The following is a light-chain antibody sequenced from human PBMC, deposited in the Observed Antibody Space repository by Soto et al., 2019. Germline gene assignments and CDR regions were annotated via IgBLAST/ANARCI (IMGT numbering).Light chain of an antibody. CDR1: QSVSSY. J-gene: IGKJ5*01. Sequence: PGERATLSCRASQSVSSYLAWYQQKPGQAPRLLIYDASNRATGIPARFSGSGSGTDLTLTISSLEPEDFAVYYCQQRSNWITFGQGTRVEIK. CDR2: DAS. V-gene: IGKV3-11*01. CDR3: QQRSNWIT.